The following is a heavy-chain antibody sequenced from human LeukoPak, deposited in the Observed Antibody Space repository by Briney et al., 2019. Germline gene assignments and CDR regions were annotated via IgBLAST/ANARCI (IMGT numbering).Heavy chain of an antibody. D-gene: IGHD6-19*01. CDR2: INHSGST. Sequence: SATLSSPCAVYGGSFSGYYWSWIRQPAAQGVEWIGEINHSGSTNYNPSLKSRVTISVDTSKNQCSLNLSSVTAEDTAVYYCARDIAVAFFDYWGQGTLVTVSS. V-gene: IGHV4-34*01. CDR1: GGSFSGYY. CDR3: ARDIAVAFFDY. J-gene: IGHJ4*02.